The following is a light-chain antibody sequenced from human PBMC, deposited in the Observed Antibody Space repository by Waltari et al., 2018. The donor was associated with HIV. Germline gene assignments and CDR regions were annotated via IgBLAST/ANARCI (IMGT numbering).Light chain of an antibody. V-gene: IGLV2-8*01. CDR2: EVS. CDR1: SSDVGGYKS. Sequence: QSALTQPPSASGSPGQSVTISCPGTSSDVGGYKSVAGYQQHPGKAPHVMIYEVSKRPSGAPDRFSGSKSGNTASLTVSGLQAEDEADYYCSSYAGSNNVVFGGGTKLTVL. J-gene: IGLJ2*01. CDR3: SSYAGSNNVV.